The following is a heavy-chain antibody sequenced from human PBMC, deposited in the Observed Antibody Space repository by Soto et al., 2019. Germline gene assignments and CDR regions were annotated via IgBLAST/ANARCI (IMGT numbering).Heavy chain of an antibody. CDR2: ISYDGSNK. CDR1: GFTFSSYA. J-gene: IGHJ6*02. D-gene: IGHD2-15*01. Sequence: QVQLVESGGGVVQPGRSLRLSCAASGFTFSSYAMHWVRQAPGKGLEWVAVISYDGSNKYYADSVKGRFTISRDNSKNXXDXQXXSLRAEDTAVYYCARDGDCSGGSCYSYYYYYGMDVWGQGTTVTVSS. V-gene: IGHV3-30-3*01. CDR3: ARDGDCSGGSCYSYYYYYGMDV.